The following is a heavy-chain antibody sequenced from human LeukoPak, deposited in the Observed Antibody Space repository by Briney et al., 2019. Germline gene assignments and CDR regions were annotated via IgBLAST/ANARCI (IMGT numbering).Heavy chain of an antibody. V-gene: IGHV3-23*01. CDR3: AGPLGYCSSTSCYETPFDY. CDR2: MSGSGGST. CDR1: GFTFSSYA. J-gene: IGHJ4*02. Sequence: PGGSLRLSCAASGFTFSSYAMSWVRQGPGTGLGWVWAMSGSGGSTYYADSVKGRFTISRDNSKNTLYLQMNSLRAEDTAVYYCAGPLGYCSSTSCYETPFDYWGQGTLVTVSS. D-gene: IGHD2-2*01.